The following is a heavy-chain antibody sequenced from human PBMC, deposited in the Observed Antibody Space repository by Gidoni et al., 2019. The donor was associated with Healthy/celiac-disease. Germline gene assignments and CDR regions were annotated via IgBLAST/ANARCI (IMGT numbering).Heavy chain of an antibody. CDR3: ASLKPTVKDYFDY. CDR2: IYYSGST. Sequence: QLQLQESGPGLVKPSETLSLTCTVPGGSISSRSYYWGWSRQPPGKWREWMGSIYYSGSTYYNPSLKSRVTISVDTSKNQFSLKLSSVTAADTAVYYCASLKPTVKDYFDYWGQGTLVTVSS. CDR1: GGSISSRSYY. V-gene: IGHV4-39*07. J-gene: IGHJ4*02. D-gene: IGHD4-17*01.